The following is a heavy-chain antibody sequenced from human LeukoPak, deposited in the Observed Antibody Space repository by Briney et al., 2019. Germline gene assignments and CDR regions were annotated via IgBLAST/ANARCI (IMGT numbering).Heavy chain of an antibody. CDR3: AKTGGSVVVVPAASFDY. Sequence: GGSLRLSCAASGFTFSSYAMSWVRQAPGKGLEWVSAFSGSGGSTYYADSVKGRFTISRDNSKNTLYLQMNSLRAEDTAVYYCAKTGGSVVVVPAASFDYWGQGTLVTVSS. J-gene: IGHJ4*02. CDR2: FSGSGGST. V-gene: IGHV3-23*01. D-gene: IGHD2-2*01. CDR1: GFTFSSYA.